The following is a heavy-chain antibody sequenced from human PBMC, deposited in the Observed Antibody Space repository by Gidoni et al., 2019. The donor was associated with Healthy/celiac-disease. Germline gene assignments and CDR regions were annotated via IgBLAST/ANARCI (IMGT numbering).Heavy chain of an antibody. CDR3: ARVRGGSSGWYDY. V-gene: IGHV3-33*01. CDR1: GFTFSSYG. Sequence: QVQLVESGGGVVQPGRSLRLSCAASGFTFSSYGMHWVRQAPGTGLELVAVIWYDGSNKYYADCVEGRFTISRDNSKNTLYLQMNSLRAEDTAVYYCARVRGGSSGWYDYWGQGTLVTVSS. J-gene: IGHJ4*02. D-gene: IGHD6-19*01. CDR2: IWYDGSNK.